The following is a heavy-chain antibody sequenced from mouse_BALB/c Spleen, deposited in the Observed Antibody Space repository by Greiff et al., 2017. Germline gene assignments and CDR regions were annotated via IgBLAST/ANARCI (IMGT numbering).Heavy chain of an antibody. J-gene: IGHJ4*01. Sequence: VKLQESGPELVKPGASVRISCKASGYTFTSYYIHWVKQRPGQGLEWIGWIYPGNVNTKYNEKFKGKATLTADKSSSTAYMQLSSLTSEDSAVYFCAREEGNSDAMDYWGQGTSVTVSS. CDR1: GYTFTSYY. V-gene: IGHV1S56*01. CDR3: AREEGNSDAMDY. D-gene: IGHD2-1*01. CDR2: IYPGNVNT.